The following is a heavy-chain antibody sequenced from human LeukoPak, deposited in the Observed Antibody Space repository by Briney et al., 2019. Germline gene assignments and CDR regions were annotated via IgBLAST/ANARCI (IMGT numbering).Heavy chain of an antibody. CDR2: ISWNSGSI. D-gene: IGHD5-12*01. V-gene: IGHV3-9*01. Sequence: GRSLRLSCAASGFTFDDYAMHWVRQAPGKGLEWVSGISWNSGSIGYADSVKGRFTISRDNAKNSLYLQTNSLRAEDTALYYCAKDMVATTSKGNFDYWGQGTLVTVSS. J-gene: IGHJ4*02. CDR3: AKDMVATTSKGNFDY. CDR1: GFTFDDYA.